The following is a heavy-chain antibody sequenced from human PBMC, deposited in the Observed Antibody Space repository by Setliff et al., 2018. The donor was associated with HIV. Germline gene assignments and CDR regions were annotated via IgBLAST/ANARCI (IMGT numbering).Heavy chain of an antibody. Sequence: PSETLSLTCAVYGGSFSGYYWSWIRQPPGKGLEWIGEINHSGSTNYNPSLKSRVTISVDTSKNQFSLKLSSVTAADTAVYYCATYNWNFIVGYWGQGTLVTVSS. V-gene: IGHV4-34*01. J-gene: IGHJ4*02. CDR2: INHSGST. CDR1: GGSFSGYY. D-gene: IGHD1-7*01. CDR3: ATYNWNFIVGY.